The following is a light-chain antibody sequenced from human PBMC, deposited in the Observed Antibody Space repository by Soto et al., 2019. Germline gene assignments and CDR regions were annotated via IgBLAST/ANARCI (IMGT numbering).Light chain of an antibody. J-gene: IGKJ5*01. CDR1: ENIYTN. CDR3: QQYYNWPRT. V-gene: IGKV3-15*01. Sequence: ETVMTQSPATLSVSPGGRATLTCRASENIYTNLAWYPQKPGPAPRLLFYGAPTRATGLPARFSGTGSGTEFTLTINSLQAEDSAVYYCQQYYNWPRTFGQGTRLAV. CDR2: GAP.